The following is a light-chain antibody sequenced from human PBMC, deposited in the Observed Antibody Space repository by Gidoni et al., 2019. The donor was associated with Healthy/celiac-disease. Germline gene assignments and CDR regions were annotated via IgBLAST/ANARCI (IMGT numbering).Light chain of an antibody. CDR2: DAS. Sequence: EFLLTNPPATLSLSPGERATLSCRASQSVSSYLAWYQQKPGQAPRLLIYDASNRATGIPARFSGSGSGTDFTLTISSLEPEDFAVYYCQQRSNWPPWTFGQGTKVEIK. CDR1: QSVSSY. CDR3: QQRSNWPPWT. V-gene: IGKV3-11*01. J-gene: IGKJ1*01.